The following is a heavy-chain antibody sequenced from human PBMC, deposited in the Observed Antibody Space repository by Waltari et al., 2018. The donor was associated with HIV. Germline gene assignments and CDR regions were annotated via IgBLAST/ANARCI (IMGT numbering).Heavy chain of an antibody. CDR3: TRDSVPWDARAAFDI. D-gene: IGHD1-26*01. CDR2: ISTTSIYI. V-gene: IGHV3-21*01. Sequence: EVQLVESGGGLVKPGGSLRLSCAASGFIFSSYSMNWVRQAPGKGLEWVSSISTTSIYIRYSDSVKGRFTISRDNADNSLYLQMNSLRAEDTAVYFCTRDSVPWDARAAFDIWGQGTMVTVSS. CDR1: GFIFSSYS. J-gene: IGHJ3*02.